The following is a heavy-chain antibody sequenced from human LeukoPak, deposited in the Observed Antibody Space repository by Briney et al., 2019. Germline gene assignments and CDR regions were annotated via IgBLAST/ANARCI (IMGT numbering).Heavy chain of an antibody. J-gene: IGHJ6*03. CDR3: ARGRLYYDFWSGYPLDYMDV. Sequence: SATLSLTCAVYGGSFSGYYWSWIRQPPGKGLEWIGEINHSGSTNYNPSLKTRITISVDTSKNQFSLKLSSVTAADTAVYYCARGRLYYDFWSGYPLDYMDVWGKGTTVTVSS. CDR2: INHSGST. CDR1: GGSFSGYY. D-gene: IGHD3-3*01. V-gene: IGHV4-34*01.